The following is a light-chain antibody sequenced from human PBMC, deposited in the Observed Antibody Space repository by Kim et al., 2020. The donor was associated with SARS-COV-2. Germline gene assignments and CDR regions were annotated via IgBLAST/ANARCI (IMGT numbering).Light chain of an antibody. Sequence: DVQMTQSPSSLSASVGDRVTIVCRAKQGISNYLAWYQQKPGKVPKLLIYAASTLESGVPSRFSGSGFGTEFTLTISSLQPEDAATYYCQKYNSDPRTFGQGTKVDIK. CDR1: QGISNY. J-gene: IGKJ1*01. V-gene: IGKV1-27*01. CDR2: AAS. CDR3: QKYNSDPRT.